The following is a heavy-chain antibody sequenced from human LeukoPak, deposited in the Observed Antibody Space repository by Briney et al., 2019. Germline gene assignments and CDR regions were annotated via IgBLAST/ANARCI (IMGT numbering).Heavy chain of an antibody. CDR2: ISSSSSTI. D-gene: IGHD4-23*01. J-gene: IGHJ3*02. CDR1: GFTFSSYS. V-gene: IGHV3-48*01. Sequence: GGSLRLSCAASGFTFSSYSMNWVRQAPGKGLEWVSYISSSSSTIYYADSVKGRFTISRDNAKNSLYPQMNSLRAEDTAVYYCARGRCLDYGGNSVCAFDIWGQGTMVTVSS. CDR3: ARGRCLDYGGNSVCAFDI.